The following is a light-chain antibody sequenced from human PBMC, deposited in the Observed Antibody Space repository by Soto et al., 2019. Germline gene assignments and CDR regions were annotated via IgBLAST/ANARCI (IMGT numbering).Light chain of an antibody. Sequence: EIVLTQSPGTLSLSPGERATLSCRASQSVSSSYLAWYQQKPGQAPRLLIYGASSRATGIPDRFSGSGSGTDFTLTISRLEPEDFAVYYCQQYGSSPQTFGQGTQLDIK. CDR3: QQYGSSPQT. V-gene: IGKV3-20*01. CDR1: QSVSSSY. J-gene: IGKJ1*01. CDR2: GAS.